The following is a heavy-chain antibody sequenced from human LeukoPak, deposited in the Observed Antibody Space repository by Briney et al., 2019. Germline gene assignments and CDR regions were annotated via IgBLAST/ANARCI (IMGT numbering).Heavy chain of an antibody. D-gene: IGHD6-19*01. J-gene: IGHJ6*03. CDR1: GFTFSSYS. CDR3: ARHRESSGWYKSGPYYMDV. V-gene: IGHV3-7*01. Sequence: SGGSLRLSCAASGFTFSSYSMNWVRQAPGKGLEWVANIKPDGSEKYYVDSVKGRFTISRDNAKNSLFLQMNSLRAEDTAVYYCARHRESSGWYKSGPYYMDVWGKGTTVTVSS. CDR2: IKPDGSEK.